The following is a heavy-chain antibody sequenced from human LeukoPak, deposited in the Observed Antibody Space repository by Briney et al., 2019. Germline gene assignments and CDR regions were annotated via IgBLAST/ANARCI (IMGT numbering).Heavy chain of an antibody. V-gene: IGHV4-4*07. CDR2: IYTNGST. J-gene: IGHJ3*02. CDR3: AGEVGGSDAFDI. Sequence: PSETLSLTCTVSGGSISSYYWSWIRQPAGRGLEWIGRIYTNGSTNSNPSLKSRVTVPVDTSNNQFSLRLSSVTAADTAVYYCAGEVGGSDAFDIWGQGTMVIVSS. D-gene: IGHD1-26*01. CDR1: GGSISSYY.